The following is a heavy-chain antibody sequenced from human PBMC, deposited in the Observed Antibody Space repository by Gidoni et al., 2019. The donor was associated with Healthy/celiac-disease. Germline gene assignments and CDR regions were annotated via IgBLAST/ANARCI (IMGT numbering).Heavy chain of an antibody. D-gene: IGHD3-10*01. J-gene: IGHJ4*02. Sequence: EVQLVESGGGLVQPGRSLRLSCAASGFTFDAYAMHWVRQAPGKGLEWVSGISWNSGSIGYADSVKGRFTISRDNAKNSLYLQMNSLRAEDTALYYCAKGRMVRGVIISPGFDYWGQGTLVTVSS. V-gene: IGHV3-9*01. CDR3: AKGRMVRGVIISPGFDY. CDR1: GFTFDAYA. CDR2: ISWNSGSI.